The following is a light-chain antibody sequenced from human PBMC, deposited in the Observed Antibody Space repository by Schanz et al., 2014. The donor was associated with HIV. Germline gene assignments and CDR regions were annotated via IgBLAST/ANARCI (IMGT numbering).Light chain of an antibody. J-gene: IGKJ2*01. Sequence: DIQMTQSPSSLSASVGDSVTITCRASQSITSYLNWYQQKPGKAPKLLIYAASSLQSGVPSRFSGSGSGTDLKRTISRRQPDDFATYYCQQYDTLYTFGQGTMLEI. CDR1: QSITSY. CDR2: AAS. CDR3: QQYDTLYT. V-gene: IGKV1-39*01.